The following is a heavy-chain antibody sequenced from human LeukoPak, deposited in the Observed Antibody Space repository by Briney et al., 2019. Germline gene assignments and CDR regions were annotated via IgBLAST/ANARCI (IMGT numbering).Heavy chain of an antibody. Sequence: GGSLRLSCTASGFTFGDYAMSWVRQAPGKGLEWVGFIRSKAYGGTTEYAASVKGRFTISRDDSKSIAYLQMNSLKTEDTAVYYCTREKLIVLNYYYYMDVWGKGTTVTVSS. J-gene: IGHJ6*03. CDR1: GFTFGDYA. D-gene: IGHD3-22*01. CDR2: IRSKAYGGTT. V-gene: IGHV3-49*04. CDR3: TREKLIVLNYYYYMDV.